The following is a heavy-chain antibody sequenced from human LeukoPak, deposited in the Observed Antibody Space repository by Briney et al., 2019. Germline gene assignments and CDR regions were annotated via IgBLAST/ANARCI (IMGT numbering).Heavy chain of an antibody. J-gene: IGHJ4*02. CDR1: GFTFSSYW. D-gene: IGHD3-10*01. V-gene: IGHV3-7*01. CDR2: RKQDGSEK. CDR3: ARGPIWFGELSPPGDY. Sequence: GGSLRLSCAASGFTFSSYWMSLVRRAPGKGLEWVANRKQDGSEKYYVDSVKGRFTISRDNAKNSLYLQMNSLRAEDTAVYYCARGPIWFGELSPPGDYWGQGTLVTVSS.